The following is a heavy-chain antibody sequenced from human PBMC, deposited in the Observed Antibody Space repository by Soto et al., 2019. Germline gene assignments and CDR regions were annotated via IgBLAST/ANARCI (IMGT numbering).Heavy chain of an antibody. CDR1: GGSFSGYY. Sequence: SETLSLTCAVYGGSFSGYYWSWIRQPPGKGLEWIGEIKHSGSTNYNPSLKSRVTISVDTSKNQFSLKLSSVTAADTAVYYCARGSITMVRGQVDYYYGMDVWGQGTTVTVSS. CDR2: IKHSGST. CDR3: ARGSITMVRGQVDYYYGMDV. V-gene: IGHV4-34*01. J-gene: IGHJ6*02. D-gene: IGHD3-10*01.